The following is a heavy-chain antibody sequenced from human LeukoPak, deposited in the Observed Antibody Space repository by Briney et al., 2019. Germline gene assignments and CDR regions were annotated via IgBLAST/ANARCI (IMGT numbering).Heavy chain of an antibody. J-gene: IGHJ4*02. CDR3: ARASTTVPNLLDN. D-gene: IGHD4-17*01. CDR2: IGDGDGTT. Sequence: PGGSLRLSCAAAGFNFSNYAISWVRQAPGKGLEWVSVIGDGDGTTYYADSVKGRFTISRDNPKNTLYLQMNSLRAGDTAVYFCARASTTVPNLLDNWGQGTLVTASS. V-gene: IGHV3-23*01. CDR1: GFNFSNYA.